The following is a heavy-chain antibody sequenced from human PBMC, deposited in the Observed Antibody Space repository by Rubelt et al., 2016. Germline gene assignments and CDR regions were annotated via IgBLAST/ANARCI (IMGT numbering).Heavy chain of an antibody. Sequence: QVPGKGPEWISIISASGNKYYTDSVRGRFTISTDSSKNTLYLQMNSLRVDDTAVYYCAKGRTATSKVYGLDIWGQGTTDTVSS. CDR3: AKGRTATSKVYGLDI. CDR2: ISASGNK. J-gene: IGHJ6*02. D-gene: IGHD2-2*01. V-gene: IGHV3-23*01.